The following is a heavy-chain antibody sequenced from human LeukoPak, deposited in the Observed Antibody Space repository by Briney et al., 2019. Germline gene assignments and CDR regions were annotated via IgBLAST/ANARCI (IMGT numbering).Heavy chain of an antibody. J-gene: IGHJ6*02. CDR3: TRESDIVVVPAATDFYYYGMDV. V-gene: IGHV4-34*01. CDR2: INHSGST. D-gene: IGHD2-2*01. CDR1: GGPFSAYY. Sequence: SETLSITCAVYGGPFSAYYWSWIRQPPGKGLEWIGEINHSGSTNYNPSLKSRVTISADTSKNQFSLKLSSVTAADTAVYYCTRESDIVVVPAATDFYYYGMDVWGQGTTVTVSS.